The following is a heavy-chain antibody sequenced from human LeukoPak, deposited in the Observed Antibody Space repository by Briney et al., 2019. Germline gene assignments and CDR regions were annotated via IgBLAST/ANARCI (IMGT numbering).Heavy chain of an antibody. CDR3: ARGQLYRVYDY. CDR1: GGSISTYY. Sequence: PSETLSLTCTVSGGSISTYYWSWIRQPPGKGLEWIGYIYYRGNTNYNPSLQSRVSISVDTSKNQFSLKLTSVTAADTAVYYCARGQLYRVYDYWGQGTLVTVSS. J-gene: IGHJ4*02. D-gene: IGHD6-13*01. V-gene: IGHV4-59*08. CDR2: IYYRGNT.